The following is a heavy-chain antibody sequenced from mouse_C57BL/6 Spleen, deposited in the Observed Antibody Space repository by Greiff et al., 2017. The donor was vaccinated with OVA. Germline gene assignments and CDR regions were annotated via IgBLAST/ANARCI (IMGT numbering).Heavy chain of an antibody. CDR2: IDPSDSYT. V-gene: IGHV1-59*01. J-gene: IGHJ4*01. D-gene: IGHD2-3*01. Sequence: QVQLKESGAELVRPGTSVKLSCKASGYTFTSYWMHWVKQRPGQGLGWIGVIDPSDSYTNYNQKFKGKATLTVDTSSSTAYMQLSSLTSEDSAVYYCARSVMRGYAMDYWGQGTSVTVSS. CDR1: GYTFTSYW. CDR3: ARSVMRGYAMDY.